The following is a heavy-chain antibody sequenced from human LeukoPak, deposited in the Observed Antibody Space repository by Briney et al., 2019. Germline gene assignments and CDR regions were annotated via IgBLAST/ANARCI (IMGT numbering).Heavy chain of an antibody. V-gene: IGHV1-18*01. J-gene: IGHJ6*02. CDR3: VREVTMVRGVITFYHYNGMDV. CDR2: ISAYNGNT. Sequence: GASVTVSCKASGYTFTSYGISWVRQAPGQGLERMGWISAYNGNTNYAQKLQGRVTMTTDTSTSTAYMELRSLRSDDTAVYYCVREVTMVRGVITFYHYNGMDVWGQGTAVTVSS. CDR1: GYTFTSYG. D-gene: IGHD3-10*01.